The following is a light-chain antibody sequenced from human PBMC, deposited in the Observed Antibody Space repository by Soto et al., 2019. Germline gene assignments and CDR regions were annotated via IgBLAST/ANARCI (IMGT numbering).Light chain of an antibody. J-gene: IGKJ1*01. CDR1: QDISKD. V-gene: IGKV1-6*01. CDR3: LQDHDYPRT. CDR2: SAT. Sequence: AIQMTQSPTSLSASVGDRVIITCRASQDISKDLGWYQQKPGKAPKFLIYSATSTPSGVPSTFSGSGFGTDFTLTISSLQPEDFATYYCLQDHDYPRTFGQGTKVEF.